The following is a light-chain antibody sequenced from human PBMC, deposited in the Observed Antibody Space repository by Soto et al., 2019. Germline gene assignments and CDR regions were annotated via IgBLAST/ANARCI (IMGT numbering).Light chain of an antibody. CDR1: QSISSN. J-gene: IGKJ4*01. V-gene: IGKV3-15*01. CDR3: QQRTTWPT. Sequence: EIVMTQSPATLSVSLGERATLSCRASQSISSNLAWYQQKPGQAPRLLIYGASTRATGIPDRFSGSGSGTDFTLTISSLQSEDFAVYFCQQRTTWPTFGGGTKVEIK. CDR2: GAS.